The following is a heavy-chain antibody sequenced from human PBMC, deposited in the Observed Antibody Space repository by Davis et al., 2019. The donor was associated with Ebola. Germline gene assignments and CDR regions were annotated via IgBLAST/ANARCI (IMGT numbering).Heavy chain of an antibody. V-gene: IGHV1-69*01. Sequence: KISCAASGFTFSSYAISWVRQAPGQGLEWMGGIIPIFGTANYAQKFQGRVTITADESTSTAYMELSSLRSEDTAVYYCARVGDYYDRGFDPWGQGTLVTVSS. CDR2: IIPIFGTA. CDR3: ARVGDYYDRGFDP. D-gene: IGHD3-22*01. CDR1: GFTFSSYA. J-gene: IGHJ5*02.